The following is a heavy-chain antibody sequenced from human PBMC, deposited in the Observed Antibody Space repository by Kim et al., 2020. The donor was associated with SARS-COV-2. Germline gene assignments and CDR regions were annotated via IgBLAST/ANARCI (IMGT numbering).Heavy chain of an antibody. Sequence: GGSLRLSCAASGFTVSSNYMSWVRQAPGKGLEWVSVIYSGGSTYYADSVKGRFTISRDNSKNTLYLQMNSLRAEDTAVYYCARDLDYYDSSGYYYYYGMDVWGQGTTVTVSS. J-gene: IGHJ6*02. CDR1: GFTVSSNY. CDR2: IYSGGST. D-gene: IGHD3-22*01. V-gene: IGHV3-53*01. CDR3: ARDLDYYDSSGYYYYYGMDV.